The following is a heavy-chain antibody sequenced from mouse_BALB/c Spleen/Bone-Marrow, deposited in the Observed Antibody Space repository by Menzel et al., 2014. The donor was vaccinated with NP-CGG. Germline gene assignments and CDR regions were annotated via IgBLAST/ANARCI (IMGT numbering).Heavy chain of an antibody. CDR3: ARSYYAMDY. V-gene: IGHV14-1*02. CDR1: GFNVKDYY. J-gene: IGHJ4*01. Sequence: VQLKESGAELVRPGALVKLSCKASGFNVKDYYMHWVKQRPEQGLEWIGWIDPENGNTKYDPKFQGKAPITADTSSNTPYLQLSSLTSEDTAVYYCARSYYAMDYWGQGPSVTASS. D-gene: IGHD1-1*01. CDR2: IDPENGNT.